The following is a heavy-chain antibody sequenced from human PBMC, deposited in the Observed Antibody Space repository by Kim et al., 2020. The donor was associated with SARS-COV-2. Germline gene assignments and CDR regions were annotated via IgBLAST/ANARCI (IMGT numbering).Heavy chain of an antibody. CDR1: WDIVSTNIAA. V-gene: IGHV6-1*01. Sequence: SQTLSLTCAISWDIVSTNIAAWNWIRQSPSRGLEWLGRTYYRSKWYTDYAGSVKSRITINADTSKNQFSLQLISVSPEDTAIYYCARDTPGQKAFDIWGQGTKVTDSS. CDR3: ARDTPGQKAFDI. CDR2: TYYRSKWYT. J-gene: IGHJ3*02.